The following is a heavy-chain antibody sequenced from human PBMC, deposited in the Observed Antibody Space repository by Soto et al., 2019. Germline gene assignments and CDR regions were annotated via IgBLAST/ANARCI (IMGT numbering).Heavy chain of an antibody. CDR2: IIPALGTT. CDR1: GGPFSSHT. CDR3: ARPDFGDYWYFDL. J-gene: IGHJ2*01. Sequence: QDQLVQSGAEVKKPGSSVKVSCKAFGGPFSSHTFSWVRQAPGQGLEWMGRIIPALGTTTYAQKFQGRVTITAVESVTTVYMELNSLRTEDTAVYYCARPDFGDYWYFDLWGRGTLVTGSS. V-gene: IGHV1-69*08. D-gene: IGHD4-17*01.